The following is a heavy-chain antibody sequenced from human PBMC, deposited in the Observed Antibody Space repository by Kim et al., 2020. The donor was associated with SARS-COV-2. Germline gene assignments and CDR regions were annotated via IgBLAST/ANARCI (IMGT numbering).Heavy chain of an antibody. V-gene: IGHV4-34*01. Sequence: LKSRVTISVDTSKNQFSLKLSSVTAADTAVYYCARGTGYSSSWRRNWFDPWGQGTLVTVSS. CDR3: ARGTGYSSSWRRNWFDP. D-gene: IGHD6-13*01. J-gene: IGHJ5*02.